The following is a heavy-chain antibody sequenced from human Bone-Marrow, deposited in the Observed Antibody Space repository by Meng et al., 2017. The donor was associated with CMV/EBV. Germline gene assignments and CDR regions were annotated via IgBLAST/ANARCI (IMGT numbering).Heavy chain of an antibody. D-gene: IGHD5-18*01. CDR3: AKDLAYSYVIHYYYYGMDV. Sequence: GEFLKISCAASGFTFSSYSMNWVRQAPGKGLEWVSSISSSSSYIYYADPVKGRFTISRDNAKNSLYLQMNSLRAEDTAVYSCAKDLAYSYVIHYYYYGMDVWGQGTTVTVSS. CDR1: GFTFSSYS. CDR2: ISSSSSYI. V-gene: IGHV3-21*01. J-gene: IGHJ6*02.